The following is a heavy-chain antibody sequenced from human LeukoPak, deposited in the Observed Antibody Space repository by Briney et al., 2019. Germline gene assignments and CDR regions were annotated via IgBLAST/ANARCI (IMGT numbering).Heavy chain of an antibody. CDR2: IIPIFGTE. CDR1: GGTFSSYA. J-gene: IGHJ3*02. CDR3: ASAGRGVIITDAFDI. D-gene: IGHD3-10*01. V-gene: IGHV1-69*05. Sequence: ASVKVSCKASGGTFSSYAISWVRQAPGHGLEWMGGIIPIFGTENYAQKLQGRVTNTTDESTSTAYMELSSLRAEDTAVYYCASAGRGVIITDAFDIWGQGTMVTVSS.